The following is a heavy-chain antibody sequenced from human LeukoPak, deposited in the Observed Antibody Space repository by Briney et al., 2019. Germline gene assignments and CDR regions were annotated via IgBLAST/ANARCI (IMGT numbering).Heavy chain of an antibody. V-gene: IGHV3-21*01. J-gene: IGHJ2*01. CDR2: ISSSSSYI. CDR3: ARVSLRGWYFDL. CDR1: GFTFRTYS. Sequence: GGSLRLSRAASGFTFRTYSMNWVRQAPGKGLEWVSYISSSSSYIYYGDSVEGRFTVSRDNAKNSLYLQMDSLRAHDTAVYYCARVSLRGWYFDLWGRGTLVTVSS.